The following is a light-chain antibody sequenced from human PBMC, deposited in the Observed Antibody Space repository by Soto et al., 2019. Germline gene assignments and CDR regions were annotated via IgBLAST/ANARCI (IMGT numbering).Light chain of an antibody. CDR1: QSLDSF. CDR3: QQYRYYST. Sequence: DIQMTQSPSTLSASVGDRVTINCRASQSLDSFLAWYQQKPGRAPKLLIYTASVLETGVPSRFSGSGYETEFFLTISSLQHDDFATYYCQQYRYYSTFGQGTKL. CDR2: TAS. V-gene: IGKV1-5*03. J-gene: IGKJ2*01.